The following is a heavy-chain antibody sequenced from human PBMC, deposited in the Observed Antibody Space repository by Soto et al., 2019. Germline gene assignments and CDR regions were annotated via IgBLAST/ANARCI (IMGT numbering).Heavy chain of an antibody. CDR3: ARFIVVVTAADY. CDR1: GYTFTSYA. D-gene: IGHD2-21*02. CDR2: INAGNGNT. Sequence: QVQLVQSGAEVKKPGASVKVSCKASGYTFTSYAMHWVRQAPGQRLEWMGWINAGNGNTKYSQKFKGRVTITRETSASTAYMELSSLRSEETAVYHCARFIVVVTAADYWGQGTLVTVSS. J-gene: IGHJ4*02. V-gene: IGHV1-3*01.